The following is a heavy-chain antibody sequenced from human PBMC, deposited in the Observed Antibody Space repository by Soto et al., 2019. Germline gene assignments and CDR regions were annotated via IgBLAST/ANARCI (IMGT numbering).Heavy chain of an antibody. CDR1: GFSFSTYN. CDR2: ISSRSSTI. V-gene: IGHV3-48*02. J-gene: IGHJ4*02. CDR3: ARAIAVGSTSLDY. D-gene: IGHD6-19*01. Sequence: HLGGSLRLSCAASGFSFSTYNMNWVRQAPGRGLEWVSYISSRSSTIYHADSVKGRFTISRDNAKNSLYLQMDSLRDEDTAVYFCARAIAVGSTSLDYWGLGTRVTVSS.